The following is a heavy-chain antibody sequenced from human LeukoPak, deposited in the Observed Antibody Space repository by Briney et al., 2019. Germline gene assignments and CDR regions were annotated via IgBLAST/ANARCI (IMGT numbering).Heavy chain of an antibody. CDR1: GGSFSGYY. J-gene: IGHJ5*02. CDR3: ARHGGTSMVRGVIPHNWFDP. CDR2: IYYSGST. Sequence: SETLSLTCAVYGGSFSGYYWSWIRQPPGKGREGMGYIYYSGSTNYNPSLKSRVTISVDTSKNQFSLKLSSVTAADTAVYYCARHGGTSMVRGVIPHNWFDPWGQGTLVTVSS. V-gene: IGHV4-59*08. D-gene: IGHD3-10*01.